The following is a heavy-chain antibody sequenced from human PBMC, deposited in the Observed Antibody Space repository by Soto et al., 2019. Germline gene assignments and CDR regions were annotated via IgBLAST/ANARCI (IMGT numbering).Heavy chain of an antibody. D-gene: IGHD2-21*02. CDR2: INPGGGST. V-gene: IGHV1-46*01. Sequence: QVQLVQSGAEVKKPGASVKVSCKASGYIFISYYIHWVRQAPGQGLEWMGIINPGGGSTSYAEKFQGRVTLTSDTSTSTVYMELSSLRAEDTAVYYCARLYCAGDCSSIPGDYYYGMDVWGQGTTVTVSS. CDR1: GYIFISYY. J-gene: IGHJ6*02. CDR3: ARLYCAGDCSSIPGDYYYGMDV.